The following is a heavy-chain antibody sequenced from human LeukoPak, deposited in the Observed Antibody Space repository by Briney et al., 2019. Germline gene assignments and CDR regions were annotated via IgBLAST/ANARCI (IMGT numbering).Heavy chain of an antibody. CDR3: ARDPSSVVPAATREDN. Sequence: PGGSLRLSCAASGFTLSSYSMKWVRQARGKGVEWVSSISSSSSYIYYADSVKGRFTISRDNAKNSLYLQMNSLRAEDTAVYYCARDPSSVVPAATREDNWGQGTLVTVSS. V-gene: IGHV3-21*01. CDR1: GFTLSSYS. CDR2: ISSSSSYI. J-gene: IGHJ4*02. D-gene: IGHD2-2*01.